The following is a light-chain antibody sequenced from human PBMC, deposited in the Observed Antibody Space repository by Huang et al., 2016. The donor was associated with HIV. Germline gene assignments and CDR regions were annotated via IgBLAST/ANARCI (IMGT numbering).Light chain of an antibody. CDR2: GAS. Sequence: DIQMTQSPSSLSVSVGDRVTITCRASQNISNYLNWYQQRPGKAPNLLIFGASSLQSGGPSRFSGSGSGTVFTLTISSLQPEDFATYYCQQTSTAPMYSFGQGTELEIK. J-gene: IGKJ2*03. CDR1: QNISNY. CDR3: QQTSTAPMYS. V-gene: IGKV1-39*01.